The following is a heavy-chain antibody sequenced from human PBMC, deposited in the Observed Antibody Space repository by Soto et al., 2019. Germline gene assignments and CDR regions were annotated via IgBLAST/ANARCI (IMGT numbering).Heavy chain of an antibody. CDR2: LSAYNGST. CDR3: ARDRGYGGP. V-gene: IGHV1-18*01. J-gene: IGHJ5*02. Sequence: QVQLVQSGAEVKKPGASVKVSCRASGYTFSTYAITWVRQAPGQGLEWMGWLSAYNGSTYYAQKFQGRVTMTTDTSTSTAYMELRSLRSNDTAVYYCARDRGYGGPWGQGTLVNVSS. D-gene: IGHD5-12*01. CDR1: GYTFSTYA.